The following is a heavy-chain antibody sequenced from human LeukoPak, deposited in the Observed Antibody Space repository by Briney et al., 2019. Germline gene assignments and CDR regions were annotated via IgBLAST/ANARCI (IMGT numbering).Heavy chain of an antibody. CDR2: ISYSGRT. J-gene: IGHJ5*01. CDR3: ARDRRFNWNDFFDS. V-gene: IGHV4-30-4*01. CDR1: GGSISSGDYY. Sequence: SQTLSLTCTVSGGSISSGDYYWSWIRQPPGKGLEWIGYISYSGRTYYNPSLRSRVTISVDTSKNQFSLRLTSVTATDAAVYYCARDRRFNWNDFFDSWGQGTLVTVSS. D-gene: IGHD1-20*01.